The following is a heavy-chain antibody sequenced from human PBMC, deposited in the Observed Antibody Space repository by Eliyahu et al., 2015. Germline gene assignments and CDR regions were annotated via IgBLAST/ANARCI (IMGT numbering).Heavy chain of an antibody. D-gene: IGHD2-8*02. V-gene: IGHV1-8*01. CDR1: GYTFTSSSYX. CDR3: ARAHLCTGGVCYYGFYYYMDV. J-gene: IGHJ6*03. Sequence: QVQLEQSGAEVKKPGASVXFSCRVSGYTFTSSSYXINLVRQAPGQGLEWMGWINPNRGDTGYAQKFQGRVTMTRDTSISTAYMELSGLTSEDTAVYYCARAHLCTGGVCYYGFYYYMDVWGKGTTVTVSS. CDR2: INPNRGDT.